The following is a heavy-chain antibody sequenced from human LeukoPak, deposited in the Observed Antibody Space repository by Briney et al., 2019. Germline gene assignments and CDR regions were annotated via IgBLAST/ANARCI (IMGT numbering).Heavy chain of an antibody. CDR2: IYYSGST. CDR1: GGSMNSYY. Sequence: SETLSLTCTVSGGSMNSYYWSWIRQPPGMGLEWIGYIYYSGSTNYNPSLKSRVTISVDTSKNQFSLKLSSVTAADTAVYYCAKDRWGGDGDLGDMDVWGQGTTVTVSS. CDR3: AKDRWGGDGDLGDMDV. D-gene: IGHD4-17*01. J-gene: IGHJ6*02. V-gene: IGHV4-59*01.